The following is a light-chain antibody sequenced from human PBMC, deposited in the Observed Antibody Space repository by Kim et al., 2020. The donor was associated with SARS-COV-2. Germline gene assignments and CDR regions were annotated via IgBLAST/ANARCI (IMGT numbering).Light chain of an antibody. CDR2: DAS. CDR1: EGISSA. J-gene: IGKJ5*01. Sequence: SAAGGDIVTITCRATEGISSALAWYQQKPGRAPMLLISDASSLESGVPSRFGGSGAGTDFTLTISSLQPEDFATYYCQRFNSYPTFGQGTRLEIK. CDR3: QRFNSYPT. V-gene: IGKV1-13*02.